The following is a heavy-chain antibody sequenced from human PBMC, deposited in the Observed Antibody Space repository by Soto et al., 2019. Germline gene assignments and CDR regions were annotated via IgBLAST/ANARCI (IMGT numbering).Heavy chain of an antibody. V-gene: IGHV3-20*01. CDR1: GFTFDDYG. CDR2: INWNGGST. J-gene: IGHJ3*02. Sequence: GGSLRLSCAASGFTFDDYGMSWVRQAPGKGLEWVSGINWNGGSTGYADSVKGRFTISRDNAKNSLYLQMNSLRAEDTALYHCARVRVTIQYDAFDIWGQGTMVTVSS. D-gene: IGHD3-9*01. CDR3: ARVRVTIQYDAFDI.